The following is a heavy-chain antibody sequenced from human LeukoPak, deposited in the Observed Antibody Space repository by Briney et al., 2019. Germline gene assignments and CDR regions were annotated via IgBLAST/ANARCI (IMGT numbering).Heavy chain of an antibody. J-gene: IGHJ4*02. V-gene: IGHV3-11*01. Sequence: GGSLRLSCAASGFTFSDYYMSWIRQAPGKGLEWVSYISSSGSTIYYADSVKGRFIISRDNAKNSLYLQMNSLRAEDTAVYYCARDPYVNWNYDYWGQGTLVTVSS. CDR2: ISSSGSTI. CDR1: GFTFSDYY. D-gene: IGHD1-7*01. CDR3: ARDPYVNWNYDY.